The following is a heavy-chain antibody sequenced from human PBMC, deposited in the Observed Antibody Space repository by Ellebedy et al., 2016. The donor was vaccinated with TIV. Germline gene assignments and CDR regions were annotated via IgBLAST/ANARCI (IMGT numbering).Heavy chain of an antibody. Sequence: GGSLRLXXAASGFSFSHYGMHWVRQAPGQGLEWVAVIYRDGTNEYYEDSVKGRFTISRDNSKDTLFLQMTGLRAEDTAVYYCARHTSEGYWYFDLWGRGTLVTVS. D-gene: IGHD5/OR15-5a*01. V-gene: IGHV3-33*01. CDR3: ARHTSEGYWYFDL. CDR1: GFSFSHYG. J-gene: IGHJ2*01. CDR2: IYRDGTNE.